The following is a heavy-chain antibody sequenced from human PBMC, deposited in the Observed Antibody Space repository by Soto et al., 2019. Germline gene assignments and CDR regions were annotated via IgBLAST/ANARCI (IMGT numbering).Heavy chain of an antibody. CDR1: GFTFRTYG. J-gene: IGHJ3*02. CDR3: AKGSGYTSGTNDAFDI. CDR2: ISDDGSNK. V-gene: IGHV3-30*18. D-gene: IGHD5-18*01. Sequence: QVQLLESGGGVVQPGRSLRLSCAASGFTFRTYGMHWVRQAPGKGLEWVAVISDDGSNKYNIASMEGRFTISRDNSKNTVYLQMNRLRPEDTAVYYCAKGSGYTSGTNDAFDIWGQGTMVTVSS.